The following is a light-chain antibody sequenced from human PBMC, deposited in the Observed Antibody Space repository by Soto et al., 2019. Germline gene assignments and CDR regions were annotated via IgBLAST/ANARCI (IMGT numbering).Light chain of an antibody. J-gene: IGKJ4*01. Sequence: IQLTQSPSSLSASVGDRVTITCRASQDISSYLAWYQQKPGKAPNLLIYAASTLQSGVPSRFSASGVGTDFTLTISSLQAEDFATYYCQQVRSYPSTFGGVTKVEIK. CDR2: AAS. CDR3: QQVRSYPST. V-gene: IGKV1-9*01. CDR1: QDISSY.